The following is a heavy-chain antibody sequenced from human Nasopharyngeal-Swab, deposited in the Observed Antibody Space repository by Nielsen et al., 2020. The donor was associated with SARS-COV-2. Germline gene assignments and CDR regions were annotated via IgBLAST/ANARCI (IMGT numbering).Heavy chain of an antibody. V-gene: IGHV1-46*01. CDR2: INPGSGGT. J-gene: IGHJ6*02. Sequence: ASVKVSCKASGYTFSNYYIHWVRQAPGQGLEWMGMINPGSGGTTYAQKFQGRVTMTRDTSTSTVFMDLSSLRSEDTAVYYCARRGRCSGSSCDMDAWGQGTTVTVSS. CDR1: GYTFSNYY. D-gene: IGHD2-2*01. CDR3: ARRGRCSGSSCDMDA.